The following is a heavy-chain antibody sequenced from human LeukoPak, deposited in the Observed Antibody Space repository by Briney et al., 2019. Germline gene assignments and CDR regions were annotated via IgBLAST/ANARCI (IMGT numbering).Heavy chain of an antibody. J-gene: IGHJ5*02. Sequence: ASVEVSCKASGGTFSSYAISWVRQAPGQGLEWMGGIIPIFGTANYAQKFQGRVTITTDESTSTAYMELSSLRSEDTAVYYCARENEGGLQGWFDPWGQGTLVTVSS. D-gene: IGHD1-1*01. CDR3: ARENEGGLQGWFDP. CDR1: GGTFSSYA. CDR2: IIPIFGTA. V-gene: IGHV1-69*05.